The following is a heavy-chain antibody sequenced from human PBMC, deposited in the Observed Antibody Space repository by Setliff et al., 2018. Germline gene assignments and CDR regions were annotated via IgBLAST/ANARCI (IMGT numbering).Heavy chain of an antibody. V-gene: IGHV4-4*07. CDR3: ARKGISALSGAFDM. D-gene: IGHD1-26*01. J-gene: IGHJ3*02. CDR1: GGSISNYY. Sequence: SETLSLTCTVSGGSISNYYWSWIRQPAGKGLEWIGRIYTSGSTNYNPSLKSRVTMPVDTSKNQFSLKLSSVTAADTAVYYCARKGISALSGAFDMWGQGTMVTVS. CDR2: IYTSGST.